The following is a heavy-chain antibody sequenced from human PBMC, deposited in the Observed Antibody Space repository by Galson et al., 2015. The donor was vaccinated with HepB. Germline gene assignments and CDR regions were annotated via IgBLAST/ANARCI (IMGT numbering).Heavy chain of an antibody. CDR1: GFTFSSYG. D-gene: IGHD6-19*01. CDR3: ARDVDTEQWPEVPFDY. J-gene: IGHJ4*02. Sequence: SLRLSCAASGFTFSSYGMHWVRQAPGKGLEWVAVIWYDGSNKYYADSVKGRFTISRDNSKNTLYLQMNSLRAEDTAVYYCARDVDTEQWPEVPFDYWGQGTLVTVSS. CDR2: IWYDGSNK. V-gene: IGHV3-33*01.